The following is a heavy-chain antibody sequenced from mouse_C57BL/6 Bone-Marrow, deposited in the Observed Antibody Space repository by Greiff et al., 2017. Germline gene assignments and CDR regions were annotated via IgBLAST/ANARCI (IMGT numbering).Heavy chain of an antibody. CDR3: AANYYGGSYWYFDV. D-gene: IGHD1-1*01. Sequence: EVMLVESGGGLVKPGGSLKLSCAASGFTFSDYGMHWVRQAPEKGLEWVAYISSGSSTIYYADKVKGRFTSSRDNAKNTLFLQMTSLRSEDTAMYYCAANYYGGSYWYFDVWGTGTTVTVSS. V-gene: IGHV5-17*01. J-gene: IGHJ1*03. CDR1: GFTFSDYG. CDR2: ISSGSSTI.